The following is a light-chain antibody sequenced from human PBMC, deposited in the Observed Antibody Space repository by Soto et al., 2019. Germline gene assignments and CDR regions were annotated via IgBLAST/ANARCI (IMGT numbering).Light chain of an antibody. J-gene: IGLJ2*01. Sequence: QSVLTQPPSASGTPGQRVTISCSGSSSNIGGNAVNWYQQFPVTAPKLLIHSNNQRPSGVPDRFSGSKSGTSASLAISGLQSDDEADYYCAAWDDSLNGPVFGGGTQLTVL. CDR2: SNN. CDR1: SSNIGGNA. V-gene: IGLV1-44*01. CDR3: AAWDDSLNGPV.